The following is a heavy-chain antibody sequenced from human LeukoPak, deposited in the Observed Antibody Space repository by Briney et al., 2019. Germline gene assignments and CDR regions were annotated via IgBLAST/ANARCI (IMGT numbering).Heavy chain of an antibody. J-gene: IGHJ4*02. CDR3: AKDRNGWYSYYFDY. D-gene: IGHD6-19*01. CDR1: GFTFSSFW. Sequence: GGSLRLSCAASGFTFSSFWMTWVRQAPGKGLEWVSAISGSGGSTYYADSVKGRFTISRDNSKNTLYLQMNSLRAEDTAVYYCAKDRNGWYSYYFDYWGQGTLVTVSS. CDR2: ISGSGGST. V-gene: IGHV3-23*01.